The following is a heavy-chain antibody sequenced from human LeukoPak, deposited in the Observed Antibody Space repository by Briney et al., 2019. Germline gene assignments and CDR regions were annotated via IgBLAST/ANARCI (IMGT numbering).Heavy chain of an antibody. Sequence: GGSLRLSCAASGFTFSSYSMNWVRQAPGKGLEWVSSISSSSSYLYYADSVKGRFTISRDNAKNSLYLQMNSLRAEDTAVYYCARDRAPVASFDYWGQGTLVTVSS. CDR2: ISSSSSYL. J-gene: IGHJ4*02. CDR1: GFTFSSYS. CDR3: ARDRAPVASFDY. D-gene: IGHD5-12*01. V-gene: IGHV3-21*01.